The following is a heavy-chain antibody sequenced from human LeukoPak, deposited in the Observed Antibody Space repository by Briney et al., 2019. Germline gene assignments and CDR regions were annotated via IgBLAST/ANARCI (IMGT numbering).Heavy chain of an antibody. Sequence: GGSLRLSCAVSEFTIGSYWMSWVRQAPGKGLEWVANIKQDGREKHYVDSVKGRFTISRDNAKNLLYLQMDSLRAEDTAVYYCARGRGYSSGWFDYWGQGTLVTVSS. J-gene: IGHJ5*01. V-gene: IGHV3-7*01. D-gene: IGHD6-19*01. CDR1: EFTIGSYW. CDR3: ARGRGYSSGWFDY. CDR2: IKQDGREK.